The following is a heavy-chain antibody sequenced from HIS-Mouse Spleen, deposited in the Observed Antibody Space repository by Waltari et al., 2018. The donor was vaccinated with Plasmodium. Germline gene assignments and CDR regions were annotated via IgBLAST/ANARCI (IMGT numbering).Heavy chain of an antibody. Sequence: QVQLQQWGAGLLKPSETLSLTCAVYGGSFSGYYWSWIRQPPGKGLEWIGEINQSGSTNYNPSLKSRVTISVDTSKNQFSLKLSSVTAADTAVYYCARGRRIVVVTAPRGFFDYWGQGTLVTVSS. CDR1: GGSFSGYY. J-gene: IGHJ4*02. CDR3: ARGRRIVVVTAPRGFFDY. CDR2: INQSGST. D-gene: IGHD2-21*02. V-gene: IGHV4-34*01.